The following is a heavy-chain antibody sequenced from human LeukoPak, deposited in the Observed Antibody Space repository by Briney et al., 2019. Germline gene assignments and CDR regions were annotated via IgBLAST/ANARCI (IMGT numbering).Heavy chain of an antibody. CDR3: ARDNVVVPAAMPFDY. J-gene: IGHJ4*02. D-gene: IGHD2-2*01. Sequence: GASLKVSCKASGYTFTSYGISWVRQAPGQGLEWMGWISAYNGNTNYAQKLQGRVTMTTDTSTSTAYMELRSLRSDDTAVYYCARDNVVVPAAMPFDYWGQGTLVTVSS. CDR1: GYTFTSYG. CDR2: ISAYNGNT. V-gene: IGHV1-18*01.